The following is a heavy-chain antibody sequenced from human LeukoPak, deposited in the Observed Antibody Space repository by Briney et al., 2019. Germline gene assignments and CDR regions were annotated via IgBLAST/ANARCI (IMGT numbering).Heavy chain of an antibody. Sequence: SETLSLTCAVYGGPFSGYYWSWIRQPPGKGLEWIGEINHSGSTNYNPSLKSRVTISVDTSKNQFSLKLSSVTAADTAVYYCARVNYGSGSYYSPFDYWGQGTLVTVSS. CDR3: ARVNYGSGSYYSPFDY. J-gene: IGHJ4*02. V-gene: IGHV4-34*01. CDR1: GGPFSGYY. D-gene: IGHD3-10*01. CDR2: INHSGST.